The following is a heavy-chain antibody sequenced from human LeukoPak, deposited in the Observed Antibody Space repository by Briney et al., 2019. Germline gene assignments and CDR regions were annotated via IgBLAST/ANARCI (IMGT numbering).Heavy chain of an antibody. CDR3: ARGVKPQWGPDAFDI. V-gene: IGHV4-34*01. CDR2: INHSGST. Sequence: SETLSLTCAVYGGSFSGYYWSWIRQPPGKRLEWIGEINHSGSTNYNPSLKSRVTISVDTSKNQFSLKLSSVTAADTAVYYCARGVKPQWGPDAFDIWGQGTMVTVSS. CDR1: GGSFSGYY. J-gene: IGHJ3*02. D-gene: IGHD2-8*01.